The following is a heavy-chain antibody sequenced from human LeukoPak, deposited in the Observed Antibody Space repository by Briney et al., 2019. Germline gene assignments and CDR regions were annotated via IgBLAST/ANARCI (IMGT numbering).Heavy chain of an antibody. D-gene: IGHD3-22*01. CDR1: GGSISSGSYY. CDR3: ARGDDSSGYKTH. V-gene: IGHV4-61*02. CDR2: IYTSGST. Sequence: PSQTLSLTCTVSGGSISSGSYYWSGIRQPAGKGLEGIGRIYTSGSTNCTPSLKSRVTISVDTSKNQFSLKLSSVTAADTAVYYCARGDDSSGYKTHWGQGTLVTVS. J-gene: IGHJ4*02.